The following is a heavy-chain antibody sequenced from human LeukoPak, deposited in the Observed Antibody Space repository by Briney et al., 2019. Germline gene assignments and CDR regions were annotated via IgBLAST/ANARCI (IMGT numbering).Heavy chain of an antibody. CDR1: GGSFSGYY. V-gene: IGHV4-59*10. CDR3: ARGLWFGDENPPYFDY. Sequence: SETLSLTCAVYGGSFSGYYWTWIRQPAGKGLEWIGRIYTSESTNYNPSLKSRVTISVDTSRNQFSLKLSSVTAADTAVYYCARGLWFGDENPPYFDYWGQGILVTVSS. J-gene: IGHJ4*02. D-gene: IGHD3-10*01. CDR2: IYTSEST.